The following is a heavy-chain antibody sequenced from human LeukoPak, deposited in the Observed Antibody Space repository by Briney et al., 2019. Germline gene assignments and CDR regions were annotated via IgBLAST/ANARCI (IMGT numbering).Heavy chain of an antibody. V-gene: IGHV4-39*07. CDR1: GGSISSSSYY. J-gene: IGHJ4*02. D-gene: IGHD6-13*01. CDR2: IYYSGST. Sequence: PSETLSLTCTVSGGSISSSSYYWGWIRQPPGKGLEWIGSIYYSGSTYYNPSLKSRVTISVDTSKNQFSLKLSSVTAADTAVYYCARVCPSSSWYKRGTFDYWGQGTLVTVSS. CDR3: ARVCPSSSWYKRGTFDY.